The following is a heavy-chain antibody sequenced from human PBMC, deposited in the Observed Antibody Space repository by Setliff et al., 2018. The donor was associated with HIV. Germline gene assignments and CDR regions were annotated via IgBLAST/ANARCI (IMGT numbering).Heavy chain of an antibody. CDR2: IYYSGST. Sequence: PSETLSLTCAVSGYSVSSGYYWGWIRQPPGKGLEWIASIYYSGSTYYAPSLKSRVTISVDTSKNQFSLKLTSATAADTAVYFCARVVPREVAPGGFDIWGQGTMVTVSS. D-gene: IGHD5-12*01. CDR1: GYSVSSGYY. J-gene: IGHJ3*02. V-gene: IGHV4-38-2*01. CDR3: ARVVPREVAPGGFDI.